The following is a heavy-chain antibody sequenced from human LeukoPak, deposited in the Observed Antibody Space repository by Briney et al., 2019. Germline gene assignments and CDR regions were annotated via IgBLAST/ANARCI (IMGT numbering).Heavy chain of an antibody. V-gene: IGHV4-34*01. CDR3: ARAPYYYDTPPDY. CDR1: GGSFSGYY. D-gene: IGHD3-22*01. J-gene: IGHJ4*02. Sequence: SETLSLTCAVYGGSFSGYYWSWIRQPPGKGLEWIGEINHSGSTNYNPSLKSRVTISVDTSKNQFPLKLSSVTAADTAVYYCARAPYYYDTPPDYWGQGTLVTVSS. CDR2: INHSGST.